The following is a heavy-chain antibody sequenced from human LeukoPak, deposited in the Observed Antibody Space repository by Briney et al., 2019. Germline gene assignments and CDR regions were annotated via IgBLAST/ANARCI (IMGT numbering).Heavy chain of an antibody. CDR1: GYTFSNYG. D-gene: IGHD1-26*01. Sequence: ASVKVSCKASGYTFSNYGSSWVRQAPGQGLEWMGWISVKNGDTTYAQKLQGRVTMTIDTSTSTAYMELRSLTSDDTAVYYCARDQSRVGGTRPVDFWGQGTLVTVSS. J-gene: IGHJ4*02. CDR2: ISVKNGDT. CDR3: ARDQSRVGGTRPVDF. V-gene: IGHV1-18*01.